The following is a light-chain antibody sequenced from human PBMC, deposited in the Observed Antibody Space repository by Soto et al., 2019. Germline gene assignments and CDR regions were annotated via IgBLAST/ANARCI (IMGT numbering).Light chain of an antibody. CDR1: QSISSW. Sequence: PITQSPPTLSASVGARVTITCRASQSISSWLAWYHQKPGKAPKLLIYKASSLESGVPSTFSGSGSGTELTLNISSLQPDDSETYYCQQYNSYPLTFGQGTKVDIK. CDR3: QQYNSYPLT. J-gene: IGKJ1*01. V-gene: IGKV1-5*03. CDR2: KAS.